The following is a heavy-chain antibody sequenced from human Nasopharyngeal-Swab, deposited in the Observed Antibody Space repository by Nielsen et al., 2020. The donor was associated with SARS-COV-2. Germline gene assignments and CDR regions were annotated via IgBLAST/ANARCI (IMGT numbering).Heavy chain of an antibody. CDR3: AKDIAYYYDSSGYYKD. Sequence: GGSLRLSCAASGFTFDDYAMHWVRQAPGKGLEWVSGISWNSGSIGYADSVKGRFTISRDNAKNSLYLQMNSLRAEDTALYYCAKDIAYYYDSSGYYKDWGQGTLVTVSS. V-gene: IGHV3-9*01. CDR1: GFTFDDYA. J-gene: IGHJ4*02. D-gene: IGHD3-22*01. CDR2: ISWNSGSI.